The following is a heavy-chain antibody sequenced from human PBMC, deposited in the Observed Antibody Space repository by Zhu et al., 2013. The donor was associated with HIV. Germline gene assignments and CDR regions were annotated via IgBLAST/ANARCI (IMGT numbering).Heavy chain of an antibody. CDR1: GYTFTSYD. CDR3: VRGRLRGSGHPVLPTLLNWFDP. V-gene: IGHV1-8*01. J-gene: IGHJ5*02. Sequence: QVQLVQSGAEVKKPGASVKVSCKASGYTFTSYDTNWVRQATGQGLEWMGWMNPNSGNTGYAQKFQGRVTMTRNTSISTAYMELSSLRSEDTAVYYCVRGRLRGSGHPVLPTLLNWFDPWGQGTLVHRLL. CDR2: MNPNSGNT. D-gene: IGHD5-12*01.